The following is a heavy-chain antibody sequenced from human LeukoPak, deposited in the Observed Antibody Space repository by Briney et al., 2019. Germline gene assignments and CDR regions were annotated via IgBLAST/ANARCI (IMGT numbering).Heavy chain of an antibody. CDR1: GFTFSSYG. V-gene: IGHV3-30*18. Sequence: SGGSLGLSCAASGFTFSSYGMHWVRQAPGKGLEWVAVISYDGSNKYYADSVRGRFTISRDNSKNTLYLQMNSLRAEDTAVYYCAKEPKRAYGSGSYLDYWGQGTLVTVSS. CDR3: AKEPKRAYGSGSYLDY. D-gene: IGHD3-10*01. CDR2: ISYDGSNK. J-gene: IGHJ4*02.